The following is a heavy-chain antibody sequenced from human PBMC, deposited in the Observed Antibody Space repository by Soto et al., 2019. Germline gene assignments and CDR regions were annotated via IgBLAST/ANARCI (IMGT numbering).Heavy chain of an antibody. CDR2: ISHSGST. D-gene: IGHD5-18*01. J-gene: IGHJ4*02. CDR3: PSTTSGYSYGPRDY. CDR1: GGSISSSHW. Sequence: PSETLSLTCAVSGGSISSSHWWSWVRQSPGKGLEYIGEISHSGSTNYSPFFKSRVTISVDKSKNHFSLKLTSVTAADTAVNYCPSTTSGYSYGPRDYWGQGTLVTVSS. V-gene: IGHV4-4*02.